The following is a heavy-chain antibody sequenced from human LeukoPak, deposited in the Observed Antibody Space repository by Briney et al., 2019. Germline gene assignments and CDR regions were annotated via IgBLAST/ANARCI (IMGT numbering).Heavy chain of an antibody. CDR3: ARDSEIVVVPAAMVGLDY. J-gene: IGHJ4*02. V-gene: IGHV3-30-3*01. CDR2: ISYDGSNK. Sequence: GGSLRLSCAASGFTFSSYAMHWVRQAPGKGLEWVAVISYDGSNKFYADSVKGRFTISRDNSKNTLYLQMNSLRAEDTAVYYCARDSEIVVVPAAMVGLDYWGQGTLVTVSS. CDR1: GFTFSSYA. D-gene: IGHD2-2*01.